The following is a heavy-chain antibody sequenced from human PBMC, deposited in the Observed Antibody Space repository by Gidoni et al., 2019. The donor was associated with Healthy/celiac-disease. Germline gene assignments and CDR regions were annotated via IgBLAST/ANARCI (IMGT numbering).Heavy chain of an antibody. CDR2: IIPILGIA. CDR3: ASGTITIFGGWFDP. CDR1: VGTFSSYT. V-gene: IGHV1-69*02. J-gene: IGHJ5*02. Sequence: QVQLVQSGAEVKKPGSSVKVSCKASVGTFSSYTISWVRQAPGQGLEWMGRIIPILGIANYAQKFQGRVTITADKSTSTAYMELSSLRSEDTAVYYCASGTITIFGGWFDPWGQGTLVTVSS. D-gene: IGHD3-3*01.